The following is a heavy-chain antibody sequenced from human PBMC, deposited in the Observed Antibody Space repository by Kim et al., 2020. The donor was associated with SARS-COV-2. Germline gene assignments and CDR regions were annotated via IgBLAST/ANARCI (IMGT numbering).Heavy chain of an antibody. Sequence: SETLSLTCTVSGGSVSGDCCYWSRLRQPPGKGLNWISYTYYSRSTNSNPTLPATITISVATSKNSLTLTSVTATAADVDFCSCAGGISPVAPFYY. CDR2: TYYSRST. D-gene: IGHD1-26*01. CDR3: SCAGGISPVAPFYY. V-gene: IGHV4-61*03. J-gene: IGHJ4*01. CDR1: GGSVSGDCCY.